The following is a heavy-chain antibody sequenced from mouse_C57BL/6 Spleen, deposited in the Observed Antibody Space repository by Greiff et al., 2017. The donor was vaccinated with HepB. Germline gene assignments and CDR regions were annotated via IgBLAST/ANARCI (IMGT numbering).Heavy chain of an antibody. D-gene: IGHD1-1*01. J-gene: IGHJ4*01. V-gene: IGHV5-16*01. CDR1: GFTFSDYY. CDR2: INYDGSST. CDR3: ARGDYYGRDYYAMDY. Sequence: EVKLVESEGGLVQPGSSMKLSCTASGFTFSDYYMAWVRQVPEKGLEWVANINYDGSSTYYLDSLKSRFIISRDNAKNILYLQMSSLKSEDTATYYCARGDYYGRDYYAMDYWGQGTSVTVSS.